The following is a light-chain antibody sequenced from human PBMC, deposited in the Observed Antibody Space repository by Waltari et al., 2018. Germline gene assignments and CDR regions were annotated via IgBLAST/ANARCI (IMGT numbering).Light chain of an antibody. CDR2: SND. Sequence: QSVLTQPPSASGSPGQRVTNSCSGSSPNIGGTSVHWYQHLPGTAPKLLIYSNDRRPSGVPDRFSGSKSGTSASLAISGLQSEDEADYYCAAWDDSLGGPYVVFGGGTKLTVL. CDR1: SPNIGGTS. J-gene: IGLJ2*01. CDR3: AAWDDSLGGPYVV. V-gene: IGLV1-44*01.